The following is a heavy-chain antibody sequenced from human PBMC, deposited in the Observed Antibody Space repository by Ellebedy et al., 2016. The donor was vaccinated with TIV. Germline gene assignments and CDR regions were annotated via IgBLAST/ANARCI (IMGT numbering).Heavy chain of an antibody. Sequence: GESLKISCKGSGYSFSSYWITWVRQMPGKGLESMGRIDPADSYTNYSPSVQGHVPMSVDKSTSPAFLQRTSLQASDTAFYYCARFSGSFGGYDYWGQGTLVTVSS. CDR1: GYSFSSYW. CDR3: ARFSGSFGGYDY. J-gene: IGHJ4*02. CDR2: IDPADSYT. D-gene: IGHD1-26*01. V-gene: IGHV5-10-1*01.